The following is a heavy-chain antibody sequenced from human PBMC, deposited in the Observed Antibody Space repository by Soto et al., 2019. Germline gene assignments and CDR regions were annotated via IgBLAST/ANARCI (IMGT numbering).Heavy chain of an antibody. V-gene: IGHV3-30*18. CDR3: AKERVAARPYYYGMDV. CDR1: GFTFSSYG. CDR2: ISYDGSNK. J-gene: IGHJ6*02. D-gene: IGHD6-6*01. Sequence: GSLRLSCAASGFTFSSYGMHWVRQAPGKGLEWVAVISYDGSNKYYADSVKGRFTISRDNSKNTLYLQMNSLRAEDTAVYYCAKERVAARPYYYGMDVWGQGTTVTVS.